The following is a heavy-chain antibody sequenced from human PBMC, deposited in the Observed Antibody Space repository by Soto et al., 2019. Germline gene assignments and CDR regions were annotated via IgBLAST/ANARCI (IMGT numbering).Heavy chain of an antibody. Sequence: QVQLVQSGAEVKKPGSSVKVSCKASGGTFSSYAISWVRQAPGQGLEWMGGIIPIFGTANYAQKFQGRVTITADESTSTAYMELSSLRSEDTAVYYCARAARYCSSTSCYSGDGMDVWGQGTTVTVSS. J-gene: IGHJ6*02. CDR1: GGTFSSYA. CDR2: IIPIFGTA. CDR3: ARAARYCSSTSCYSGDGMDV. V-gene: IGHV1-69*01. D-gene: IGHD2-2*01.